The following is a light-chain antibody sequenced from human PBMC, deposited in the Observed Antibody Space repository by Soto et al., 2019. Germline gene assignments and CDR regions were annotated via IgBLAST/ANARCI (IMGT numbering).Light chain of an antibody. V-gene: IGLV3-21*01. Sequence: SYDLTQSPSLSVAPGQTATITCGGNNIGSKSVNWYQHKAGQAPVLVMSYDSDRPSGIPERFSGSNSGNTATLTLSRVESGDEAEYYSQVWDTSNDHHVFGSGTKLTVL. CDR1: NIGSKS. CDR3: QVWDTSNDHHV. CDR2: YDS. J-gene: IGLJ1*01.